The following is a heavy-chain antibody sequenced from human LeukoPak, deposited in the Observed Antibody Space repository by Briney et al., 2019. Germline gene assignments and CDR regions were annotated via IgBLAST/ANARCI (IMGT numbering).Heavy chain of an antibody. CDR3: AKSSGWPNWFDP. Sequence: GGSLRLSCAASGFTFSSYWMHWVRQAPGKGLVWVSRINSDGSSTSYADSVKGRFTISRDNSKNTLYLQMNSLRAEDTAVYYCAKSSGWPNWFDPWGQGTLVTVSS. CDR1: GFTFSSYW. V-gene: IGHV3-74*01. CDR2: INSDGSST. J-gene: IGHJ5*02. D-gene: IGHD6-19*01.